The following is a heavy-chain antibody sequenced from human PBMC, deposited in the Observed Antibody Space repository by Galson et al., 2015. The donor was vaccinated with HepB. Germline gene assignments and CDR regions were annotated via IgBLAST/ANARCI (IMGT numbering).Heavy chain of an antibody. J-gene: IGHJ3*02. V-gene: IGHV4-59*01. CDR1: GGSISSYY. D-gene: IGHD6-13*01. CDR3: ARIPTAAGIPHAFDI. Sequence: ETLSLTCTVSGGSISSYYWSWIRQPPGKGLEWIGYIYYSGSTNYNPSLKSRVTISVDTSKNQFSLKLSSVTAADTAVYYCARIPTAAGIPHAFDIWGQGTMVTVSS. CDR2: IYYSGST.